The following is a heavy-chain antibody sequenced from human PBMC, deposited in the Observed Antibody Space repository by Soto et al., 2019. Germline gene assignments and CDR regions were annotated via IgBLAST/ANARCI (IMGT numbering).Heavy chain of an antibody. D-gene: IGHD5-18*01. J-gene: IGHJ4*02. CDR2: ISYDGSNK. Sequence: GGSLRLSCAASGFTFSSYGMHWVRRAPGKGLEWVAVISYDGSNKYYADSVKGRFTISRDNSKNTLYLQMNSLRAEDTAVYYCAKDRSRIQLWLPVYWGQGTLVTVSS. CDR3: AKDRSRIQLWLPVY. CDR1: GFTFSSYG. V-gene: IGHV3-30*18.